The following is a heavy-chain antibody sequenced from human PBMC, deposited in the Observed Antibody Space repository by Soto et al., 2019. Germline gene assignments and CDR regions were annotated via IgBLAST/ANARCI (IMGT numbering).Heavy chain of an antibody. CDR1: GFTFSSYA. CDR2: ISGSGGST. Sequence: GGSLRLSCAASGFTFSSYAMSWVRQAPGKGLEWVSAISGSGGSTYYADSVKGRFTISRDNSKNTLYLQMNSLRAEDTAVYYCASRTTPLDYPSDYWGQGALVTVSS. V-gene: IGHV3-23*01. CDR3: ASRTTPLDYPSDY. J-gene: IGHJ4*02. D-gene: IGHD1-7*01.